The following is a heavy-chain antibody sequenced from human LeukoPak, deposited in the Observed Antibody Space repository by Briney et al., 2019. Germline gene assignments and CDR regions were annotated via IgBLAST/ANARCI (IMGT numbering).Heavy chain of an antibody. D-gene: IGHD3-10*01. CDR1: GFTFSSYG. CDR3: AKSMVRGVNYFDY. CDR2: ISGSGGST. Sequence: GGSLRLSCAASGFTFSSYGMSWVRQAPGKGLEWVSAISGSGGSTYYADSVKGRFIISRDNSRNTLYLQMNSLRAEDTAVYYCAKSMVRGVNYFDYWGQGTLVTVSS. V-gene: IGHV3-23*01. J-gene: IGHJ4*02.